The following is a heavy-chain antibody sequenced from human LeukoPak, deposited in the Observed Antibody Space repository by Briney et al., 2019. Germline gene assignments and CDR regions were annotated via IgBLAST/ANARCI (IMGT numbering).Heavy chain of an antibody. Sequence: GGSLRLSCAASGFTFSSYGMHWVRQAPGKGLEWVSSISSSSSYIYYADSVKGQFTISRDNAKKSLYLQMNSLRAEDTAVYYCARDLSRGKPHAFDIWGQGTMVTVSS. CDR2: ISSSSSYI. D-gene: IGHD1-14*01. CDR1: GFTFSSYG. J-gene: IGHJ3*02. V-gene: IGHV3-21*01. CDR3: ARDLSRGKPHAFDI.